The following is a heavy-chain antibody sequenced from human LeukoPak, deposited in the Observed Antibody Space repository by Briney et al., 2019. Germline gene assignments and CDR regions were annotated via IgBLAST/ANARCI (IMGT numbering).Heavy chain of an antibody. J-gene: IGHJ5*02. CDR1: GGTFSSYA. D-gene: IGHD1-26*01. CDR3: ARAWGGATFSWFDP. V-gene: IGHV1-69*13. Sequence: ASVKVSCKASGGTFSSYAISWVRQAPGQGLEWMGGIIPIFGTANYAQKFQGRVTITADESTSTAYMELSSLRSEDTAVYYCARAWGGATFSWFDPWGQGTLVTVSS. CDR2: IIPIFGTA.